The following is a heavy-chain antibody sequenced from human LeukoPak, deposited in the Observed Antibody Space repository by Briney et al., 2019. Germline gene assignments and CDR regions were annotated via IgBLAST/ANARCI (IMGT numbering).Heavy chain of an antibody. Sequence: ASVKVSCKASGYTFTNYAMHWVRQAPGQGLEWMGWINAGNGNTRYSQKFQGRVTITRDTSASTVYMDLSSLRSEDTAVYYCAREYIGSRGWYSDLWGRGTLVTVSS. CDR3: AREYIGSRGWYSDL. D-gene: IGHD1-26*01. J-gene: IGHJ2*01. CDR2: INAGNGNT. V-gene: IGHV1-3*01. CDR1: GYTFTNYA.